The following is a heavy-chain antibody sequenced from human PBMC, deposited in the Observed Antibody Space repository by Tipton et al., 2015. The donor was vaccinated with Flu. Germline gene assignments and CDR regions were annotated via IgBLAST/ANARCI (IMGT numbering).Heavy chain of an antibody. V-gene: IGHV1-2*02. D-gene: IGHD3-10*01. CDR1: GYTFTGYY. Sequence: QLVQSGAEVKKPGASVKVSCKASGYTFTGYYIHWVRQAPGQGLEWMGWIHPNSGGTNYAQKFQGRVTMTTDTSISTAYMELSRLRSDDTAMYYCAREGIWLGQLLYGMDVWGQGTTVTVSS. J-gene: IGHJ6*02. CDR2: IHPNSGGT. CDR3: AREGIWLGQLLYGMDV.